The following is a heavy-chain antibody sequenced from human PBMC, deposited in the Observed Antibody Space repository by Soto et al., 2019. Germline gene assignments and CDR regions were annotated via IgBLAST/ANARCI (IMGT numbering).Heavy chain of an antibody. CDR2: ISGSGGST. Sequence: EVQLLESGGGLVQPGGSLRLSCAASGFTFSSYAMSWVRQAPGKGLEWVSAISGSGGSTYYADSVKGRFTISRDNFKNTLNLQMNSLRADDTAVYYCAKVQTDRGYHFVAYDYWGPRNLVTGSS. CDR1: GFTFSSYA. CDR3: AKVQTDRGYHFVAYDY. V-gene: IGHV3-23*01. J-gene: IGHJ4*02. D-gene: IGHD5-12*01.